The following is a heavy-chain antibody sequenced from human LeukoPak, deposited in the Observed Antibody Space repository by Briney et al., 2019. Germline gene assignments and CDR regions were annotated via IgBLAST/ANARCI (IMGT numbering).Heavy chain of an antibody. D-gene: IGHD6-6*01. CDR2: IYYSGTT. V-gene: IGHV4-39*01. CDR1: GGSIRSSSYY. Sequence: PSETLSLTCAVSGGSIRSSSYYWGWIRQPPGKGLEWIGSIYYSGTTYYNPSPKSRVTISVDTSKNQFSLNLNSVTAADTAVYYCATQVGAARTYFDYWGQGTLVTVSS. CDR3: ATQVGAARTYFDY. J-gene: IGHJ4*02.